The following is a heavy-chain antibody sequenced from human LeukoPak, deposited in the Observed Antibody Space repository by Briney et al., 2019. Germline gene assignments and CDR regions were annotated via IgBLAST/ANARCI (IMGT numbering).Heavy chain of an antibody. J-gene: IGHJ4*02. Sequence: DPSETLSLTCAVYGGSFSGYYWSWIRQPPGKGLEWIGEINHSGSTNYNPSLKSRVTISVDTSKNQFSLKLSSVTAADTAVYYCARTTWIQLWYPTYYFDYWGQGTLVTVSS. CDR2: INHSGST. V-gene: IGHV4-34*01. D-gene: IGHD5-18*01. CDR3: ARTTWIQLWYPTYYFDY. CDR1: GGSFSGYY.